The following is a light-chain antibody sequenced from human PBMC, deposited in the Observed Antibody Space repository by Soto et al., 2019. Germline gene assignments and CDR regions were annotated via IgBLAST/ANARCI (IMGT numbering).Light chain of an antibody. Sequence: DIQLTQSPSFLSASVGGRVTITCRANQGISSYLAWYQQKPGRAPKLLIYAASTLQSGVPSRFSGSGLGTEFTLTISSLQPEDFATYYCLQVNSYPLTFGGGTKVEIK. CDR3: LQVNSYPLT. CDR1: QGISSY. V-gene: IGKV1-9*01. CDR2: AAS. J-gene: IGKJ4*01.